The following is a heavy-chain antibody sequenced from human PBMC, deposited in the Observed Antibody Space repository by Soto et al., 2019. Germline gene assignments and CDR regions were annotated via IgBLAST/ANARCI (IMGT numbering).Heavy chain of an antibody. CDR3: AKGLGGATGGYYFDY. CDR1: GFTFSSYA. Sequence: GGSLRLSCAASGFTFSSYAMSWVRQAPGKGLEWVSAISGSGGSTYYADSVKGQFTISRDNSKNTLYLQMNSLRAEDTAVYYCAKGLGGATGGYYFDYWGQGTLVTVSS. V-gene: IGHV3-23*01. J-gene: IGHJ4*02. D-gene: IGHD1-26*01. CDR2: ISGSGGST.